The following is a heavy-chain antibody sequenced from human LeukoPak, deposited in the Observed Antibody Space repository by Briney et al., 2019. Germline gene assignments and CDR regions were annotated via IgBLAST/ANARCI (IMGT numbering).Heavy chain of an antibody. D-gene: IGHD2-15*01. CDR2: ISSSSSYI. CDR3: ARDNWVVVAATRSYYFDY. V-gene: IGHV3-21*01. Sequence: GGSLRLSCAASGFTFSSYGMHWVRQTPGKGLEWVSSISSSSSYIYYADSVKGRFTISRDNAKNSLYLQMNSLRAEDTAVYYCARDNWVVVAATRSYYFDYWGQGTLVTVSS. CDR1: GFTFSSYG. J-gene: IGHJ4*02.